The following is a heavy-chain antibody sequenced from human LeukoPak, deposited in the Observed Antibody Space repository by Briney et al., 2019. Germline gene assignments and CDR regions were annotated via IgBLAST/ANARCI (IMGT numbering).Heavy chain of an antibody. Sequence: SVKVSCKASGGTFSSYAISWVRQAPGQGLEWMGGIIPIFGTANYAQKFQGRVTITADEATSTAYMELSSLRSEDTAVYYCAGTGTKTYYYDSSGYYYDWGQGTLVTVSS. J-gene: IGHJ4*02. CDR3: AGTGTKTYYYDSSGYYYD. D-gene: IGHD3-22*01. CDR1: GGTFSSYA. CDR2: IIPIFGTA. V-gene: IGHV1-69*13.